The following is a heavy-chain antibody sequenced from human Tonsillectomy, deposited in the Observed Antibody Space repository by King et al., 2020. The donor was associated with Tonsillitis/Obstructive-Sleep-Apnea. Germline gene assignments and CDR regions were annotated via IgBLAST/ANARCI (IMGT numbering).Heavy chain of an antibody. V-gene: IGHV1-69*12. CDR2: IIPIFGTA. Sequence: HLVQSGGEVKKPGASVKVSCKAFGGTFCSYAISWVQAPGQRVGWLGGIIPIFGTANYAQKFQGRVTITADESTSTAYMELSSLRSEDTAVYYCARGGVVPAAIPYYYYYYMDV. D-gene: IGHD2-2*01. J-gene: IGHJ6*03. CDR3: ARGGVVPAAIPYYYYYYMDV. CDR1: GGTFCSYA.